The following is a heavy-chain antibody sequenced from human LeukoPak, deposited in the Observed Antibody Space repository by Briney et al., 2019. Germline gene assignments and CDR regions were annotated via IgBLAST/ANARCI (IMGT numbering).Heavy chain of an antibody. CDR3: ARLSVEMATIWDY. Sequence: GASLKTSCKGSGYSFTSYWIGWVRQLPGKGLEWMGIIYPGDSGTSYSPSFQGQVTISADKSISTASLQWSSLTASDTAMYYCARLSVEMATIWDYWGQGTLVSVSS. V-gene: IGHV5-51*01. J-gene: IGHJ4*02. CDR2: IYPGDSGT. D-gene: IGHD5-24*01. CDR1: GYSFTSYW.